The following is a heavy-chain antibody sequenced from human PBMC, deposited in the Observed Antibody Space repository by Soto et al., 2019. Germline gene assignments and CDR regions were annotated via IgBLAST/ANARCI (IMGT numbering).Heavy chain of an antibody. J-gene: IGHJ3*02. V-gene: IGHV3-7*01. CDR1: GFTFSSSW. Sequence: PGGSLRLSCAASGFTFSSSWMNWVRQAPGKGLEWGAGIKEDGSEKYYVDIVKGRFTISRDNVENSLYLQMNSLRGEDSAVYYCAKRYYYDSSGYPVHAFDIWGQGTMVTVSS. CDR3: AKRYYYDSSGYPVHAFDI. D-gene: IGHD3-22*01. CDR2: IKEDGSEK.